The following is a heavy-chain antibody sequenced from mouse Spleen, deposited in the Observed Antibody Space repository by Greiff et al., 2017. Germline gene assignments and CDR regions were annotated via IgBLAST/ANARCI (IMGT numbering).Heavy chain of an antibody. CDR3: AKNYGSSLYAMDY. CDR2: IWRGGST. Sequence: VHLVESGPGLVQPSQSLSITCTVSGFSLTSYGVHWVRQSPGKGLEWLGVIWRGGSTDYNAAFMSRLSITKDNSKSQVFFKMNSLQADDTAIYYCAKNYGSSLYAMDYWGQGTSVTVSS. J-gene: IGHJ4*01. V-gene: IGHV2-5*01. D-gene: IGHD1-1*01. CDR1: GFSLTSYG.